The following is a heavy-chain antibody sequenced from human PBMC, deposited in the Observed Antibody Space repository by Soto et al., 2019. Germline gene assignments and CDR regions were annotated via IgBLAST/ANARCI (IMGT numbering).Heavy chain of an antibody. Sequence: GASVKVSCKASGYTFTSYGISWVRQAPGQGLERMGWISAYNGKTKYAQKHLGRVTMTTDTSTSTVFMELRSLRSDDTAVYYCARDVRRGGYSYRPYYYGMDVWGQGTTVTVSS. CDR3: ARDVRRGGYSYRPYYYGMDV. CDR2: ISAYNGKT. CDR1: GYTFTSYG. V-gene: IGHV1-18*01. J-gene: IGHJ6*02. D-gene: IGHD5-18*01.